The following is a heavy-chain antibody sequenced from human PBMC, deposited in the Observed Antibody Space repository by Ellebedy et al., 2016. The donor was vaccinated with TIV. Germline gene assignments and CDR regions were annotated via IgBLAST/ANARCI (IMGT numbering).Heavy chain of an antibody. J-gene: IGHJ5*02. CDR1: GFSFRSYW. D-gene: IGHD1-26*01. CDR3: ARRGSYCDYAVQVNSWFDP. Sequence: PAGSLRLSCAASGFSFRSYWMSWVRQAPGKGLEWVANIYQDGSDQYYVDSVKGRFTISRDNAKKPLFLQMNSLRVEDPAVYYCARRGSYCDYAVQVNSWFDPWGQGTLVTVSS. CDR2: IYQDGSDQ. V-gene: IGHV3-7*01.